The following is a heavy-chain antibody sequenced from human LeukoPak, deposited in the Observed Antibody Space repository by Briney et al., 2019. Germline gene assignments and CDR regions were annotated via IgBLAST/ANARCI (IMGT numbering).Heavy chain of an antibody. CDR1: GSTFSNYD. CDR3: ASSAGALIDC. Sequence: GRSLRLSCAASGSTFSNYDMHWVRQAPGKGLEWVAVIWFDGSNKFYADSVKGRFTISRDNSKNTLYLQMNSLRAEDTAVYYCASSAGALIDCWGQGTLVIVSS. D-gene: IGHD6-19*01. V-gene: IGHV3-33*01. J-gene: IGHJ4*02. CDR2: IWFDGSNK.